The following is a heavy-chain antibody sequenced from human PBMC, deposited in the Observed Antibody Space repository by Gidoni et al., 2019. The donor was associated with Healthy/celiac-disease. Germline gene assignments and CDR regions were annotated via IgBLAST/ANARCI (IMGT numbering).Heavy chain of an antibody. CDR3: LGATDAFDI. J-gene: IGHJ3*02. CDR2: ISYDGSNK. Sequence: QVQLVESGGGVVQPGRSLRLSCAASGFTFSSYGMHWVRQAPGKGLEWVAVISYDGSNKYYADSVKGRFTISRDNSKNTLYLQMNSLRAEDTAVYYCLGATDAFDIWGQGTMVTVSS. V-gene: IGHV3-30*03. CDR1: GFTFSSYG.